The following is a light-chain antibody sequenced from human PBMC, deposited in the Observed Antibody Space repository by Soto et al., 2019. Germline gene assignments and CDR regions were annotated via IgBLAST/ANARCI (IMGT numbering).Light chain of an antibody. CDR3: QQYDNLQLS. J-gene: IGKJ4*01. Sequence: DIQMTQSPSSLSASVGDRVTITCQASQDIKNYLNWYQQKSGKAPKLLIYDASDVETGVPSRFSGSGSGTEFTFTINSLQPEEIATYYCQQYDNLQLSFGGGTKVEIK. CDR1: QDIKNY. V-gene: IGKV1-33*01. CDR2: DAS.